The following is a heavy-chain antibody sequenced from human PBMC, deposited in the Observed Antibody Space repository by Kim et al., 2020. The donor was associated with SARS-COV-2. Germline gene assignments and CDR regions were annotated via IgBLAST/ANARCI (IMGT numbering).Heavy chain of an antibody. CDR1: GFTFSSYA. Sequence: GGSLRLSCAASGFTFSSYAMSWVRQAPGKGLEWVSAISGSGGSTYYADSVKGRFTISRDNSKNTLYLQMNSLRAEDTAVYYCAKQGVEGLAVRGVIITDAHLDYWGQGTLVTVSS. J-gene: IGHJ4*02. V-gene: IGHV3-23*01. CDR2: ISGSGGST. CDR3: AKQGVEGLAVRGVIITDAHLDY. D-gene: IGHD3-10*01.